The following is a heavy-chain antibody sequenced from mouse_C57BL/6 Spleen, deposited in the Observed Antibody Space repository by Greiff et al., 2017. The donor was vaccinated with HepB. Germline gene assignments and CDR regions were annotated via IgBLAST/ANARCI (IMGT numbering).Heavy chain of an antibody. CDR2: INYDGSST. V-gene: IGHV5-16*01. CDR3: ARDYYGSGYFDV. CDR1: GFTFSDYY. Sequence: DVKLVESEGGLVQPGSSMKLSCTASGFTFSDYYMAWVRQVPEKGLEWVANINYDGSSTYYLDSLKSRFIISRDNAKNILYLQMSSLKSEDTATYYCARDYYGSGYFDVWGTGTTVTVSS. J-gene: IGHJ1*03. D-gene: IGHD1-1*01.